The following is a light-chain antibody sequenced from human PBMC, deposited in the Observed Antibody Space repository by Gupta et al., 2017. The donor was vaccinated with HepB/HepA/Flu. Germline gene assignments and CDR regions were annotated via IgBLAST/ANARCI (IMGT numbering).Light chain of an antibody. CDR1: SSDVGGYNY. CDR3: CSYRSSTSLFV. J-gene: IGLJ1*01. CDR2: DVS. V-gene: IGLV2-14*01. Sequence: QSALIQHASAYGSHGQPIIISSTGTSSDVGGYNYVSWYQQYPGKAPKVMMYDVSGRPSGVSERFSGSKSGNMASLTNSGLQAEDEADYYCCSYRSSTSLFVFGTGTKVTVL.